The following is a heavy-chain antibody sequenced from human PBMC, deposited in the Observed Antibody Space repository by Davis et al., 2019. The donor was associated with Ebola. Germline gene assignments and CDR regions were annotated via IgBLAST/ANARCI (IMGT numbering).Heavy chain of an antibody. CDR2: IYSGGRT. D-gene: IGHD5-12*01. CDR3: ASSLVADH. CDR1: GFTFSSYS. V-gene: IGHV3-66*01. Sequence: GESLKISCAASGFTFSSYSMNWVRQAPGKGLEWMSVIYSGGRTLYADSVKGRFTISRDSSKNTLYLRMNSLRAEDTAVYYCASSLVADHWGQGTLVTVSS. J-gene: IGHJ4*02.